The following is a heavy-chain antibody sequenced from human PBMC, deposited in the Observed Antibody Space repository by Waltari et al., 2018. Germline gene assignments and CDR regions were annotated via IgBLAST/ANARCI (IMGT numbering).Heavy chain of an antibody. CDR2: MDGDGTTT. Sequence: DVQLVESGGVLIQLGGSLRSTCGASGVPFNNYWMHWVRQAPGKGLVWNSRMDGDGTTTNYTDSVKGRFTISRDNAENTLYLQMSSLRVDDTAIYFCARGGDHSASGNWAWGQGTLVTVSS. CDR1: GVPFNNYW. J-gene: IGHJ5*02. D-gene: IGHD2-21*01. V-gene: IGHV3-74*01. CDR3: ARGGDHSASGNWA.